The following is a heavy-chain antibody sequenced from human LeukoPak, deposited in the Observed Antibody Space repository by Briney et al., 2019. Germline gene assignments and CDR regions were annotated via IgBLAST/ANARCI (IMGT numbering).Heavy chain of an antibody. D-gene: IGHD3-10*01. V-gene: IGHV4-34*01. Sequence: SETLSLTCAVYGGSFSGYYWNWIRQAPGKGLEWIGEIIQSGNTYYNPSLKSRVTISLDTSKNQFSLKLISVTAADTAVYYCTRGPRFGYPGYWGQGTLVTVSS. J-gene: IGHJ4*02. CDR2: IIQSGNT. CDR3: TRGPRFGYPGY. CDR1: GGSFSGYY.